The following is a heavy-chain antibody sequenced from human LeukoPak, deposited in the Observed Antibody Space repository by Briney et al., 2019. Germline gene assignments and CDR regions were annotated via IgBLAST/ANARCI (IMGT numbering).Heavy chain of an antibody. CDR2: INHSGST. CDR3: ARDVGWFDP. J-gene: IGHJ5*02. CDR1: GGSISSGGYY. V-gene: IGHV4-30-2*01. Sequence: PSQTLSLTCTVSGGSISSGGYYWSWIRQPPGKGLEWIGEINHSGSTNYNPSLKSRVTISVDTSKNQFSLKLSSVTAADTAVYYCARDVGWFDPWGQGTLVTVSS.